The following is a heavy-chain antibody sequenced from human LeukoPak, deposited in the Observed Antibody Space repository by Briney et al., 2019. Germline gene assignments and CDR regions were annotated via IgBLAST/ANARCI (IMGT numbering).Heavy chain of an antibody. V-gene: IGHV1-46*01. Sequence: ASVKVSCKASGYTFTSYYMHWVRQAPGQGLEWMGIINPSGGSPSYAQKFQGRVTMTRDTSTSTVYMELSSLGSEDTAVYYCATQGEDYDSSGYSFDSWGQGTLVTVSS. CDR2: INPSGGSP. CDR3: ATQGEDYDSSGYSFDS. D-gene: IGHD3-22*01. CDR1: GYTFTSYY. J-gene: IGHJ4*02.